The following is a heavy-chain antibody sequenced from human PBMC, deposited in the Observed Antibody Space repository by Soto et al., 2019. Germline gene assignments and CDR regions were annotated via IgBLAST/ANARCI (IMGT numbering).Heavy chain of an antibody. Sequence: QVQLQQWGAGLLKPSETLSLTCAVYGGSFSGYYWSWIRQPPGKGLEWIGEINHSGSTNYNPSLKSRVTISVDTSKNQFSLKLSSVTAADTAVYYCASRTLPNYYYYDGMDVWGQGTTVTVSS. CDR3: ASRTLPNYYYYDGMDV. J-gene: IGHJ6*02. CDR1: GGSFSGYY. CDR2: INHSGST. D-gene: IGHD2-2*01. V-gene: IGHV4-34*01.